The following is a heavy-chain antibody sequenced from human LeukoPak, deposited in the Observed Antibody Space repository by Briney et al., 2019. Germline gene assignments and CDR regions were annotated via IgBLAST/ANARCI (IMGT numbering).Heavy chain of an antibody. D-gene: IGHD3-22*01. V-gene: IGHV1-3*03. Sequence: RAASVKVSCKASGYTFTSYAMHWVRQAPGQRLEWMGWINAGNGNTKYSQEFQGRVTITRDTSASTAYMELSSLRSEDMAVYCCARDYYDRFDYWGQGTLVTVSS. CDR2: INAGNGNT. J-gene: IGHJ4*02. CDR3: ARDYYDRFDY. CDR1: GYTFTSYA.